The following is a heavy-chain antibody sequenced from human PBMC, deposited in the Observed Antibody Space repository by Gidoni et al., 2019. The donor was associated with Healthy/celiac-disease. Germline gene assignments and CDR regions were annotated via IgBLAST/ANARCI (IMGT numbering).Heavy chain of an antibody. CDR1: GFTFSSYG. D-gene: IGHD6-13*01. J-gene: IGHJ6*02. Sequence: QVQLVESGGGVVQPGRSLRLSCAASGFTFSSYGMHWVRQAPGKGLAWVAVIWYDGSNKYYADSVKGRFTISRDNSKNTLYLQMNSLRAEDTAVYYCARGHSSSWTPSYYYYGMDVWGQGTTVTVSS. CDR3: ARGHSSSWTPSYYYYGMDV. CDR2: IWYDGSNK. V-gene: IGHV3-33*01.